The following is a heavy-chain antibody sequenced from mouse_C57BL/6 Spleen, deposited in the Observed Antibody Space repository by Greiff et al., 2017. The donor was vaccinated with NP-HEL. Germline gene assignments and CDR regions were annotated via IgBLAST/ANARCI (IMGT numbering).Heavy chain of an antibody. CDR1: GYAFSSYW. D-gene: IGHD1-1*01. Sequence: QVQLKESGAELVKPGASVKISCKASGYAFSSYWMNWVKQRPGKGLEWIGQIYPGDGDTNYNGKFKGKATLTADKSSSTAYMQLSSLTSEDSAVDFCARDYGSPYWYFDVWGTGTTVTVSS. V-gene: IGHV1-80*01. CDR3: ARDYGSPYWYFDV. J-gene: IGHJ1*03. CDR2: IYPGDGDT.